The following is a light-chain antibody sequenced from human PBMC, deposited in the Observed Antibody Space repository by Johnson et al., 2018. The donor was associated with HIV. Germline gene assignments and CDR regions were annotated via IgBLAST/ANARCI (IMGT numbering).Light chain of an antibody. Sequence: QPVLTQPPSVSAAPGQRVTISCSGNNSNIGYNSVSWYQQVPGAAPKLLIYENNKRPSGIADRFSASKSGTSATLDITGLQTGDEAYYYCGALDSGLTAHFVFGSGTTITVL. CDR2: ENN. V-gene: IGLV1-51*02. CDR3: GALDSGLTAHFV. CDR1: NSNIGYNS. J-gene: IGLJ1*01.